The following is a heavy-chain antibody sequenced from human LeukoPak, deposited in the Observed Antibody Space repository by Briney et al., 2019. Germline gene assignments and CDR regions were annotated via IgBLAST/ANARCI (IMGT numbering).Heavy chain of an antibody. V-gene: IGHV4-34*01. CDR3: AGGLTGESGSYLTWFDP. CDR1: GGSFSGYY. J-gene: IGHJ5*02. Sequence: SETLSLTCAVYGGSFSGYYWSWIRQPPGKGLEWIGEINHSGSTNYNPSLKSRVTISVDTSKNQFSLKLSSVTAADTAVYYCAGGLTGESGSYLTWFDPWGQGTLVTVSS. D-gene: IGHD1-26*01. CDR2: INHSGST.